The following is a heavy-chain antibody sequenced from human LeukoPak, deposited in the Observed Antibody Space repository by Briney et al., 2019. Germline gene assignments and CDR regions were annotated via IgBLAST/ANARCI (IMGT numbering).Heavy chain of an antibody. CDR3: ARPSIAARRSYYYMDV. D-gene: IGHD6-6*01. CDR1: GGSISSYY. CDR2: IYTSGST. V-gene: IGHV4-4*07. Sequence: SETLSLTCPVSGGSISSYYWSWIRQPAGKGLEWIGRIYTSGSTNYNPSLKSRVTISVDTSKNQFSLKLSSVTAADTAVYYCARPSIAARRSYYYMDVWGKGTTVTVSS. J-gene: IGHJ6*03.